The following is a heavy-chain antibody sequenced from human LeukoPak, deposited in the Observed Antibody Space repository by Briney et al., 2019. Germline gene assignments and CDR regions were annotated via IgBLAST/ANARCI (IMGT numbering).Heavy chain of an antibody. Sequence: PGGSLRLSCAASGFTFSSYAMSWVRQAPGKGLEWVSAISGSGGSTYYADSVKGRFTISRDNSKNTLYLQMNSLRAEDTAVYYCAKVGFGSGSFPPGFDYWGQGTLVTVSS. CDR2: ISGSGGST. CDR1: GFTFSSYA. D-gene: IGHD3-10*01. V-gene: IGHV3-23*01. CDR3: AKVGFGSGSFPPGFDY. J-gene: IGHJ4*02.